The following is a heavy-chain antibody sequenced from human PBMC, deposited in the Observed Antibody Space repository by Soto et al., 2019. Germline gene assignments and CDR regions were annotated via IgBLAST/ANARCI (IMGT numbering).Heavy chain of an antibody. J-gene: IGHJ6*02. CDR1: GFTVSSHY. CDR3: ASLYCGGDCYYYYGMDV. V-gene: IGHV3-66*01. CDR2: LYGGGTT. D-gene: IGHD2-21*02. Sequence: GGSLRLSCAASGFTVSSHYMSWVRQAQGRGLEWVSVLYGGGTTYSADSVKGRFAISRDNSKNTLSLQMNSLRAEDTAVYYCASLYCGGDCYYYYGMDVWGQGTTVTVSS.